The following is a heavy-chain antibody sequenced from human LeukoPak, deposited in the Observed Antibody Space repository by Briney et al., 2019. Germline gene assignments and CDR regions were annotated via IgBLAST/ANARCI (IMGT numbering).Heavy chain of an antibody. CDR2: IWYDGRGK. V-gene: IGHV3-30*02. CDR1: GFTFSGCG. Sequence: PGGSLRLSCAASGFTFSGCGMHWVRQAPGKGLEWVASIWYDGRGKYYTDSVKGRFTISRDNSKNTLYLQMNSLRAEDTAMYYCAKDPYSYGSYFDYWGQGTLVTVSS. J-gene: IGHJ4*02. D-gene: IGHD5-18*01. CDR3: AKDPYSYGSYFDY.